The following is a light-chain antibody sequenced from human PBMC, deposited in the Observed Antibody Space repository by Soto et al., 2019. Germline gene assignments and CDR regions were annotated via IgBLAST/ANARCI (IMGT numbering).Light chain of an antibody. V-gene: IGLV2-14*01. CDR2: EVS. CDR1: SSDVGGYNY. CDR3: SSYTSSNTLV. J-gene: IGLJ2*01. Sequence: QSALTQPASVSGSPGKSITISCTGTSSDVGGYNYVSWYQQHPGKAPKLMIFEVSDRPSGVSNRFSGSKSGNTASLTISGLQAEDEAHYYCSSYTSSNTLVFGGGTKLTVL.